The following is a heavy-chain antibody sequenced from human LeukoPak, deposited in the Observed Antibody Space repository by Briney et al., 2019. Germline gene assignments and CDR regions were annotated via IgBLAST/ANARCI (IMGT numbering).Heavy chain of an antibody. J-gene: IGHJ5*02. Sequence: SETLSLTCTVSGGSISSYYWGWIRQPPGKGLEWIGSIYHSGSTYYNPSLKSRVTISVDTSKNQFSLKLSSVTAADTAVYYCARRELELRPWFDPWGQGTLVTVSS. CDR2: IYHSGST. V-gene: IGHV4-38-2*02. CDR1: GGSISSYY. D-gene: IGHD1-7*01. CDR3: ARRELELRPWFDP.